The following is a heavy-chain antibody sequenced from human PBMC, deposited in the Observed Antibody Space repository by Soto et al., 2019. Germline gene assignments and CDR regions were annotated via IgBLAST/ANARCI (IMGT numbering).Heavy chain of an antibody. CDR2: ISAYNGNT. J-gene: IGHJ5*02. CDR3: ARRREQQLDNWFDP. D-gene: IGHD6-13*01. Sequence: ASVKVSCEASGYTFTSYGISWVRQAPGQGLEWMGWISAYNGNTNYAQKLQGRVTMTTDTSTSTAYMELRSLRSDDTAVYYCARRREQQLDNWFDPWGQGTLVTVSS. CDR1: GYTFTSYG. V-gene: IGHV1-18*01.